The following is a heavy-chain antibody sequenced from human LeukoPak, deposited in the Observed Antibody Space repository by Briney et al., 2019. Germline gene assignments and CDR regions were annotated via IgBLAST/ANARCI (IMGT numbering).Heavy chain of an antibody. J-gene: IGHJ5*02. Sequence: GGSLRLSCSASGFTFSTYGMTWVRQAPGKGLEWVSAISGSGSSTYYADSVKGRFTISRDNSKNTLYLQMNSLRAEDTAVYYCAAVDVDTAFPWGQGTLVTVSS. CDR3: AAVDVDTAFP. CDR2: ISGSGSST. D-gene: IGHD5-18*01. V-gene: IGHV3-23*01. CDR1: GFTFSTYG.